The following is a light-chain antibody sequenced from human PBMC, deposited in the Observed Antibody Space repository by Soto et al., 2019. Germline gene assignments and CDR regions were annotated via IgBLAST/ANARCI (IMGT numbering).Light chain of an antibody. V-gene: IGKV3-15*01. CDR1: QSVGSN. J-gene: IGKJ5*01. CDR2: GAS. CDR3: QQYNNWPIT. Sequence: EIVLTQSPDTLSLSPGERATLSCRASQSVGSNLAWFQQKPGQAPRLLIYGASTRATGIPATFSGSGSGTEFTLTISSLQSEDFAVYCCQQYNNWPITFGQGTRLEI.